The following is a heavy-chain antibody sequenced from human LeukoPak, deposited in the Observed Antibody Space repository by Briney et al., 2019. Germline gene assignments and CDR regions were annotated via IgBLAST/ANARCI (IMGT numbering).Heavy chain of an antibody. V-gene: IGHV3-49*04. D-gene: IGHD3-9*01. CDR3: TRDLEERYFDWLPPIGDY. J-gene: IGHJ4*02. CDR2: IRSKVYGGTT. Sequence: GRSLRLSCTASGFTFGDYAMSWVRQAPGKGLDWVGFIRSKVYGGTTEYAASVKGRFTISSDDSKSIAYLQMNSLKTEDTAVYYCTRDLEERYFDWLPPIGDYWGQGTLVTVSS. CDR1: GFTFGDYA.